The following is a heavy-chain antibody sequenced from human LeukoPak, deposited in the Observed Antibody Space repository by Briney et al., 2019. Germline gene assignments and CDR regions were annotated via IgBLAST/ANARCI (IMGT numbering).Heavy chain of an antibody. D-gene: IGHD3-3*01. CDR3: ARYVYGVVTSFDY. CDR2: ISTRSDYI. Sequence: KPGGSLRLSCAASQFTFSDYTMNWVRRAPGKGLEWVSSISTRSDYIYYAESVKGRFTIPRDNAKNSLYLQMNGLRAEDTAVYYCARYVYGVVTSFDYWGQGTLVTVSS. V-gene: IGHV3-21*01. CDR1: QFTFSDYT. J-gene: IGHJ4*02.